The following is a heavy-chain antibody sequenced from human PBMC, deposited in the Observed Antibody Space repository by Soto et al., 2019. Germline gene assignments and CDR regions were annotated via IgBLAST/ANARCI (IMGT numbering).Heavy chain of an antibody. D-gene: IGHD6-19*01. V-gene: IGHV4-31*03. CDR2: IYYSGST. CDR1: GGSISSGGYY. CDR3: ARVLSAVDYGMDV. Sequence: PSETLSLTCTVSGGSISSGGYYWSWIRQHPGKGLEWIGYIYYSGSTYYNPSPKSRVTISVDTSKNQFSLKLSSVTAADTAVYYCARVLSAVDYGMDVWGQGTTVTVSS. J-gene: IGHJ6*02.